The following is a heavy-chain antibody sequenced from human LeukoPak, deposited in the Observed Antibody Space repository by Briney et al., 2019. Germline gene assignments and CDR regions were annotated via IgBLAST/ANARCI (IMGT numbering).Heavy chain of an antibody. J-gene: IGHJ3*02. CDR3: AREEAAAGSPGNAFDI. Sequence: PSETLSLTCAVYGGSFSGYYWSWIRQPPGKGLEWIGEINHSGSTNYNPSLKSRVNISVDTSKNQFSLKLSSVTAADTAVYYCAREEAAAGSPGNAFDIWGQGTMVTVSS. V-gene: IGHV4-34*01. CDR2: INHSGST. CDR1: GGSFSGYY. D-gene: IGHD6-13*01.